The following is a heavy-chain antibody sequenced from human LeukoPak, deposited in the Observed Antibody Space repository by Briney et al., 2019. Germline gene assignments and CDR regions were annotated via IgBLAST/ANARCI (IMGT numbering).Heavy chain of an antibody. V-gene: IGHV4-34*01. J-gene: IGHJ6*02. CDR3: ATIVVARYYYYGMDV. CDR2: INHSGST. Sequence: PSETLSLTCAVYGGSFSGYYWSWIRQPPGNGLEWIGEINHSGSTNYNPSLKSRVTISVDTSKNQFSLKLSSVTAADTAVYYCATIVVARYYYYGMDVWGQGTTVTVSS. CDR1: GGSFSGYY. D-gene: IGHD3-22*01.